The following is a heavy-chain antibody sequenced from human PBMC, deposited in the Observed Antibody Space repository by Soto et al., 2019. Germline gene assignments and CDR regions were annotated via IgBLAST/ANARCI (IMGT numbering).Heavy chain of an antibody. CDR1: GGTFSSYA. CDR3: ARGRYCTNGVCYVWFDP. CDR2: IIPMFGTA. Sequence: ASVKVSCKASGGTFSSYAISWVRQAPGQGLEWMGGIIPMFGTANYAQKFQGRVTITADESTSTAYMELSSLRSEDTAVYYCARGRYCTNGVCYVWFDPWGQGTLVTVSS. V-gene: IGHV1-69*13. D-gene: IGHD2-8*01. J-gene: IGHJ5*02.